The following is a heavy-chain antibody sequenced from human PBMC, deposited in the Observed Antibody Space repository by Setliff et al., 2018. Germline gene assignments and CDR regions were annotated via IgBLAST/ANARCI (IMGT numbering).Heavy chain of an antibody. Sequence: ASVKVSCKASGGTFSSSGISWVRQAPGQGLEWMGGIIPLFGTTSYAQKFQGRVTIITDESTSTAYMEVSSLRSEDTAVYYCAREGVDTRSSTDYRYYMDVWGKGTTVTVSS. CDR2: IIPLFGTT. D-gene: IGHD5-18*01. CDR3: AREGVDTRSSTDYRYYMDV. J-gene: IGHJ6*03. V-gene: IGHV1-69*05. CDR1: GGTFSSSG.